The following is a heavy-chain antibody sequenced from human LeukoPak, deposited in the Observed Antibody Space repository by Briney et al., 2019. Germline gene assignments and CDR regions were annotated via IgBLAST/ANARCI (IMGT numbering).Heavy chain of an antibody. CDR3: ARLSSLANIAARGRTWFDT. D-gene: IGHD6-6*01. CDR2: IYYSGST. Sequence: KPSETLSLTCTVSGGSINNSYWTWIRQPPGKGLEWIGHIYYSGSTNYSPSLKSRVTISVDTSKNQFSLKLSSVTAADTAVYYCARLSSLANIAARGRTWFDTWGQGSLVTASS. V-gene: IGHV4-59*01. J-gene: IGHJ5*02. CDR1: GGSINNSY.